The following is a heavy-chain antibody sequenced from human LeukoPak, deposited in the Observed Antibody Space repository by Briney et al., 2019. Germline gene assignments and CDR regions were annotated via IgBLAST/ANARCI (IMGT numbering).Heavy chain of an antibody. CDR1: GFTFSSYG. Sequence: GGSLRLSCAASGFTFSSYGMHWVRQAPGKGLEWVAFIRYDGSNKYYADSVKGRFTISRDNSKNTLCLRMNSLRAEDTAIYYCAKRIVVVVAATYYWGQGTLVTVSS. CDR3: AKRIVVVVAATYY. J-gene: IGHJ4*02. D-gene: IGHD2-15*01. V-gene: IGHV3-30*02. CDR2: IRYDGSNK.